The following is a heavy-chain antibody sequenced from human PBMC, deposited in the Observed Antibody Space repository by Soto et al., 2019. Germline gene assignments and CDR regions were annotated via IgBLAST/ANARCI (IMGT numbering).Heavy chain of an antibody. J-gene: IGHJ4*02. V-gene: IGHV1-2*02. D-gene: IGHD6-19*01. Sequence: ASVKVSCKASQYTFSNYYLHWVRQAPGQRPEWMGWMNNGGGTIYAQEFPGRLTMTRDTTITTAYMELNRLSSDDTGFYYCATGSDWSPLLDYWGQGTLVTVSS. CDR1: QYTFSNYY. CDR2: MNNGGGT. CDR3: ATGSDWSPLLDY.